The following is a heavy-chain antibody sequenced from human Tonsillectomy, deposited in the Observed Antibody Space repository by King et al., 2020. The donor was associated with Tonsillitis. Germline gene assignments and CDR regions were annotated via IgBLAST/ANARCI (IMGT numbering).Heavy chain of an antibody. J-gene: IGHJ4*02. V-gene: IGHV3-21*01. D-gene: IGHD3-16*01. CDR2: ISSRGSYT. Sequence: VQLVESGGGLVTPGGSLRLSCAASGFTFSIYNMNWVRQAPGKGLEWVSSISSRGSYTFYADSLKGRFTISRDNAKNSLYLQMNSLRAEDTAIYYCAREDNSWGGPSYFNYWGQGTLVTVSS. CDR3: AREDNSWGGPSYFNY. CDR1: GFTFSIYN.